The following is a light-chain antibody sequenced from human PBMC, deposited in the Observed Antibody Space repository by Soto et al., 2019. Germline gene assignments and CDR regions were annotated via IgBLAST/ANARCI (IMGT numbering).Light chain of an antibody. CDR3: QQYGSSPWT. CDR1: QSVSSSY. Sequence: EIVLTQSPGTLSLSPGERATLSCRASQSVSSSYLAWYQQKPGQAPRLRIYGASSRATGIPDRFSGSGSGSAFTLTISRLEPEDLAVYYCQQYGSSPWTFGQGTKVEIK. CDR2: GAS. J-gene: IGKJ1*01. V-gene: IGKV3-20*01.